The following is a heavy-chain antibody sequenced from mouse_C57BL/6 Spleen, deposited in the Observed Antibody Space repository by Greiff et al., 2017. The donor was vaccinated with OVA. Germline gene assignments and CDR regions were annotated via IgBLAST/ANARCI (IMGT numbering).Heavy chain of an antibody. J-gene: IGHJ3*01. CDR3: ARWDYYYALAY. CDR2: INPNNGGT. D-gene: IGHD1-1*01. CDR1: GYTFTDYN. Sequence: VQLQQSGPELVKPGASVKIPCKASGYTFTDYNMDWVKQSHGKSLEWIGDINPNNGGTIYNQKFKGKAPLTVDTSSSTAYMELRSLTSEDTAVYYCARWDYYYALAYWGQGTLVTVSA. V-gene: IGHV1-18*01.